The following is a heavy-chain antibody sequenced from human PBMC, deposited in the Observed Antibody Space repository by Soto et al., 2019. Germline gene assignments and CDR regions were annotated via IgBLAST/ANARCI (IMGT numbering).Heavy chain of an antibody. CDR2: IIPVLGSS. J-gene: IGHJ6*01. D-gene: IGHD3-10*01. CDR3: AREVGAPWFGESCTHYYYGMDV. V-gene: IGHV1-69*06. Sequence: QVQVVQSGAEVKKPGSSVKVSCKASGGRFSNYGISWVRQAPGQGLEWMGGIIPVLGSSSYAQRFQGRVSISANTSTTTVYRELSSLRADDTAVYYCAREVGAPWFGESCTHYYYGMDVWSQGTTVIVSS. CDR1: GGRFSNYG.